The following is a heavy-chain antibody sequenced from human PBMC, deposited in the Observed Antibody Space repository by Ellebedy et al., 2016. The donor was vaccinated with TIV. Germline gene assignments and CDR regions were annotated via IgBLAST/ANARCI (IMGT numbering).Heavy chain of an antibody. D-gene: IGHD2-2*01. J-gene: IGHJ4*02. CDR1: GYTFIGYY. Sequence: ASVKVSCKASGYTFIGYYLHWVRQAPGQGLEWMGWINPNSGGTNYAQKFQGRVTMTRDTSISTAYMELSRLRSDDTAVYYCARVSDCSSTSCSAHFDYWGQGTLVTVSS. CDR2: INPNSGGT. CDR3: ARVSDCSSTSCSAHFDY. V-gene: IGHV1-2*02.